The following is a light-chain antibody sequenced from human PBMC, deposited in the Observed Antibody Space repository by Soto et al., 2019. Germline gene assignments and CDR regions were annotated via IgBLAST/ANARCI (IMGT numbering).Light chain of an antibody. CDR2: AAS. J-gene: IGKJ1*01. V-gene: IGKV1-39*01. CDR1: QSINSY. Sequence: DIQMTQSPSSLSASVGDRVTITCRASQSINSYLNWYQQKPGKPPKRLIYAASSFHSGVPSRFSGSASGTDFTLTISSLQPEDFATYYCQQSYSTPRTFGQGTKVEIK. CDR3: QQSYSTPRT.